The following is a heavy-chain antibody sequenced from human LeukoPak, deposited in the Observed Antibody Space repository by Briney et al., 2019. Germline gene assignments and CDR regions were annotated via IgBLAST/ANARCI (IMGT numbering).Heavy chain of an antibody. Sequence: GGSLRLSCAASGFTFSSFALSWVRQAPGKGLEWVAYIKKTGSETYYVDSVKGRFTITRDNTRNSLLLQMYSLRAEDTAVYFCAREDGYCSGGNCYSYFDSWGQGTLVTVSS. V-gene: IGHV3-7*01. CDR2: IKKTGSET. D-gene: IGHD2-15*01. CDR3: AREDGYCSGGNCYSYFDS. CDR1: GFTFSSFA. J-gene: IGHJ4*02.